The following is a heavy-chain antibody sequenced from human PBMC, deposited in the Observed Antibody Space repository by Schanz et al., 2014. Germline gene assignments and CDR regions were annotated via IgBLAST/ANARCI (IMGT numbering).Heavy chain of an antibody. CDR1: GGSISTYY. CDR3: ARVVLGGDAFDI. J-gene: IGHJ3*02. CDR2: IYNSGKT. V-gene: IGHV4-4*07. Sequence: VHLQESGPGLVTPSETLSLTCTVSGGSISTYYWSWIRQSPGKGLEWIGRIYNSGKTNYNPSLESRVSMSVDTSKKQLSLKLRSVSAADTAVYYCARVVLGGDAFDIWGQGTMVTVSS. D-gene: IGHD3-10*01.